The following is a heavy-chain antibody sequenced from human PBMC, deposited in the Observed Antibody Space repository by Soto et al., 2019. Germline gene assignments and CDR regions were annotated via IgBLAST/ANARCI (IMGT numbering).Heavy chain of an antibody. V-gene: IGHV4-61*01. D-gene: IGHD2-8*01. CDR2: IYYSGST. CDR3: ARDIMGTNYYYYGMDV. J-gene: IGHJ6*02. CDR1: GDSISSNSHY. Sequence: SETLSLTCTVSGDSISSNSHYWSWIRQPPGKGLEWIGYIYYSGSTNYNPSLKSRVTISVDTSKNQFSLKLSSVTAADTAVYYCARDIMGTNYYYYGMDVWGQGTTVTVSS.